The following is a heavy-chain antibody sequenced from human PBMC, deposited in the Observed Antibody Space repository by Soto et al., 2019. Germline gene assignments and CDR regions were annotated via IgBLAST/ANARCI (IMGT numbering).Heavy chain of an antibody. CDR2: IIPIFGTA. CDR3: ARARGATYAPPYSYYGMDV. Sequence: SVKVSCKASGGTFSSYAISWVRQAPGQGLEWMGGIIPIFGTANYAQKFQGRVTITADESTSTAYMELSSLRSEDTAVYYCARARGATYAPPYSYYGMDVCGQGTTVTVYS. V-gene: IGHV1-69*13. J-gene: IGHJ6*02. D-gene: IGHD1-26*01. CDR1: GGTFSSYA.